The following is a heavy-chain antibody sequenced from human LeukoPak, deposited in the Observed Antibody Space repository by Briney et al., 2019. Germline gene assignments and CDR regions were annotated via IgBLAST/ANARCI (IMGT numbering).Heavy chain of an antibody. J-gene: IGHJ4*02. CDR2: IRGYKGST. Sequence: ASVKVSCEASGYTFASYGVRWVRQARGQGLEWMGWIRGYKGSTNYAKQLQGTVTMTTDTSTSTAYMELRSLRSDDTAVYYCARDLYSSGWSLADYWGQGTLVTVSS. V-gene: IGHV1-18*01. D-gene: IGHD6-19*01. CDR1: GYTFASYG. CDR3: ARDLYSSGWSLADY.